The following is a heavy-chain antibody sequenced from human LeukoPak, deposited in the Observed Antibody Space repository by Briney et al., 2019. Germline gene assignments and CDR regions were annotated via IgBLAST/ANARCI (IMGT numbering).Heavy chain of an antibody. CDR2: TYYRSKWNN. D-gene: IGHD6-6*01. CDR1: GDSVSGNSVA. Sequence: SQTLSLTCAISGDSVSGNSVAWNWIRQSPPRGLEWLGRTYYRSKWNNEYAVSVKSRITINSDTSKNQFSLQLNSVTPDDTAVYYCARDSSSLGLLDHWGQGTLVTVSS. V-gene: IGHV6-1*01. CDR3: ARDSSSLGLLDH. J-gene: IGHJ4*02.